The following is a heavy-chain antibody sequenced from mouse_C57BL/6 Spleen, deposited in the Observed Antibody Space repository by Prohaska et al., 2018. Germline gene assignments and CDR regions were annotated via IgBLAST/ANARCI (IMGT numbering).Heavy chain of an antibody. CDR3: TAPAGSSDY. V-gene: IGHV6-3*01. CDR2: IRLKSDNYAI. CDR1: GLTFSNYW. Sequence: EVKLEESGGGLVQPGGSMKLSCVASGLTFSNYWMNWVRQSPEKGLEWVAQIRLKSDNYAIHYAESVKGMFTISRDDSKSSVYLQMNNLRAEDTGIYYCTAPAGSSDYWGQGTTLTVSS. J-gene: IGHJ2*01. D-gene: IGHD1-3*01.